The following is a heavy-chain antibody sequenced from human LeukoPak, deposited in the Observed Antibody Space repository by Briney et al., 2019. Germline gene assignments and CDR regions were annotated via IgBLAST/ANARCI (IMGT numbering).Heavy chain of an antibody. CDR1: GGSFSGYY. J-gene: IGHJ4*02. D-gene: IGHD4-17*01. Sequence: SETLSLTCAVYGGSFSGYYWSWIRQPPGKGLEWIGEINHSGSTNYNPSLKSRVTISVDTSKNQLSLKLSSVTAADTAVYYCARGTMTTVTYYFDYWGQGTLVTVSS. CDR3: ARGTMTTVTYYFDY. V-gene: IGHV4-34*01. CDR2: INHSGST.